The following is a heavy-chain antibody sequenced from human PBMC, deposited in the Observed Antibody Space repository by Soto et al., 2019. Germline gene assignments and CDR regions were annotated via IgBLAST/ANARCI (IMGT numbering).Heavy chain of an antibody. V-gene: IGHV3-21*01. D-gene: IGHD5-18*01. J-gene: IGHJ6*02. Sequence: PGGSLRLSCAASGFTFSSYSMNWVRQAPGKGLEWVSSISSSSSYIYYADSVKGRFTISRDNAKNSLYLQMNSLRAEDTAVYYCARDLGGGYSFYAYGMAVWGQGTTVTVSS. CDR2: ISSSSSYI. CDR1: GFTFSSYS. CDR3: ARDLGGGYSFYAYGMAV.